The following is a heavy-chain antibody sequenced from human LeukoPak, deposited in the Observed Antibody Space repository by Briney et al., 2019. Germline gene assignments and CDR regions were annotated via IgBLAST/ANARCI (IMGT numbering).Heavy chain of an antibody. V-gene: IGHV3-23*01. CDR3: TKDSHWILFDD. D-gene: IGHD2-2*03. CDR2: IGGSGTRT. Sequence: GGSLRLSCSASGFTFTTYGMNWVRQAPGKGLEWVSGIGGSGTRTYYADSVKGRFTISRDNSKNTLYLQMNSLRDEDTAVYYCTKDSHWILFDDWGQGTLVTVSS. CDR1: GFTFTTYG. J-gene: IGHJ4*02.